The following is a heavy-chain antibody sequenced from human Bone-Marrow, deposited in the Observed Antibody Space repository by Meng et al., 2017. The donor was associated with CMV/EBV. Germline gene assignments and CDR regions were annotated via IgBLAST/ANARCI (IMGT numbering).Heavy chain of an antibody. CDR1: GFTFRSYS. J-gene: IGHJ3*02. Sequence: GESLKISCAASGFTFRSYSMNWVRQAPGKGREWVSYISSSSSTIYYADSVKGRFTIPRDNNKNSLYLQMNSLRPEETAVYYCARDIDPITIFGVVMCDAFDIWGQGTMVTVSS. CDR2: ISSSSSTI. D-gene: IGHD3-3*01. V-gene: IGHV3-48*04. CDR3: ARDIDPITIFGVVMCDAFDI.